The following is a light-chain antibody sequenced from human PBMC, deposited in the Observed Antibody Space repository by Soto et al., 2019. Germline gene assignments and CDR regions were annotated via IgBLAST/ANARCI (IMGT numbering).Light chain of an antibody. V-gene: IGLV4-69*01. CDR3: QTWGTGSHVV. Sequence: QPVLTQSPSASASLGASVKLTCILSSGHSGYAIAWHQQQPEKGPRYLMKLNSDGSHHKGDGIPDRFSGSSSGAERYLTISSLQSEDEADYYCQTWGTGSHVVFGGGTKVTVL. J-gene: IGLJ2*01. CDR2: LNSDGSH. CDR1: SGHSGYA.